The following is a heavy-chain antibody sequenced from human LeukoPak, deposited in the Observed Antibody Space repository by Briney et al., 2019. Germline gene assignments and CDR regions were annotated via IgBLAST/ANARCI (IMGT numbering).Heavy chain of an antibody. CDR3: ARDRVGATLGGRRENYYYMDV. CDR2: IYYSGST. D-gene: IGHD1-26*01. V-gene: IGHV4-59*01. CDR1: GGSSSSNY. Sequence: KTSETLSLTCTVSGGSSSSNYWSWIRQPPGKGLEWIGYIYYSGSTNYNPSLKSRVTISVDTSKNQFSLKLSSVTAADTAVYYCARDRVGATLGGRRENYYYMDVWGKGPTVPVSS. J-gene: IGHJ6*03.